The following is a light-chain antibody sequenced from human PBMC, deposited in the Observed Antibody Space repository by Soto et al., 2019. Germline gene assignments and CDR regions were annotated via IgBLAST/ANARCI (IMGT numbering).Light chain of an antibody. V-gene: IGKV3-15*01. J-gene: IGKJ5*01. CDR2: GAS. CDR3: QQYTNWPPNT. CDR1: QIVSSSY. Sequence: EIVLTQSPGTLSLSPGERATLSCRASQIVSSSYLAWYQQKPGQAPRLLIYGASTRATGVPARFSGRGSGTEYTLTISSLQSEDFAVYYCQQYTNWPPNTFGQGTRLEIK.